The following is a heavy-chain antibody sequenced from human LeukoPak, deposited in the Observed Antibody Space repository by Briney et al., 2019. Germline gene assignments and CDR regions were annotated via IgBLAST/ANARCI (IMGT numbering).Heavy chain of an antibody. Sequence: SETLSLTCTVSGFSITTDYYWAWIRQPPGNGLEWIGTIFRIGSTYYNPSLKSRVTISVDTSKNQFSLKLGSVTAADTALYYCARVIDVAAAGYFDSWGQGTQVTVSS. V-gene: IGHV4-38-2*02. D-gene: IGHD6-13*01. J-gene: IGHJ4*02. CDR2: IFRIGST. CDR3: ARVIDVAAAGYFDS. CDR1: GFSITTDYY.